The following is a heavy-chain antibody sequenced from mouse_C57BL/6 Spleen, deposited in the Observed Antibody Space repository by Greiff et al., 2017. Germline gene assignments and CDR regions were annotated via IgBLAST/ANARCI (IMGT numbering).Heavy chain of an antibody. CDR2: IYPSDSET. J-gene: IGHJ1*03. D-gene: IGHD1-1*01. CDR3: ARGGSITTVPYWYFDV. V-gene: IGHV1-61*01. Sequence: QVQLQQPGAELVRPGSSVKLSCKASGYTFTSYWMDWVKQRPGQGLEWIGNIYPSDSETHYNQKFKDKANLTVDNSSSTAYMQLRSLTTEDSAVYYGARGGSITTVPYWYFDVWGTGTTVTVSS. CDR1: GYTFTSYW.